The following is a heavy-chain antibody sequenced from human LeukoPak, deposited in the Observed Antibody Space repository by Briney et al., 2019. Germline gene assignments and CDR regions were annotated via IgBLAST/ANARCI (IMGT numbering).Heavy chain of an antibody. CDR3: AREELERNFDY. CDR2: IYYSRST. Sequence: TPSETLSLTCTVSGGSISSYYWSWIRQPPGKGLEWIGYIYYSRSTNYNPSLKSRVTISVDTPKNQFSLKLSSVTAADTAVYYCAREELERNFDYWGQGTLVTVSS. J-gene: IGHJ4*02. V-gene: IGHV4-59*01. D-gene: IGHD3-10*01. CDR1: GGSISSYY.